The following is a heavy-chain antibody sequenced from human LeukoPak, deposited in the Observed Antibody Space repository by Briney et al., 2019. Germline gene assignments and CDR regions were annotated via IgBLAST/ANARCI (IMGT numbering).Heavy chain of an antibody. J-gene: IGHJ6*03. V-gene: IGHV3-48*01. CDR3: ARHVRGATVTTSGYYYMDV. Sequence: LPGGSLRLSCAASGFTFSSYGMNLVRQAPGKGLEWVSYISRTSNTIYYADSVKGRFTISRDNAKNSLYVQMNSLRAEDTAVYYCARHVRGATVTTSGYYYMDVWGKGTKVTVSS. CDR1: GFTFSSYG. D-gene: IGHD4-17*01. CDR2: ISRTSNTI.